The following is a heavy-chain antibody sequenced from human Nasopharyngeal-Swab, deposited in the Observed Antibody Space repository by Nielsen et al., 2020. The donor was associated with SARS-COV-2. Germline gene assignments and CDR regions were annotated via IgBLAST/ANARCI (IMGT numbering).Heavy chain of an antibody. CDR2: IYSGGSST. CDR1: GFTFSSYA. Sequence: GGSLRLSCAASGFTFSSYAMSWVRQAPGKGQEGVSVIYSGGSSTYYADSVKGRFTISRDNSKNTLYLQMNSLRAEDTAVYYCAKDLDYYDSSGYYGNAFDIWGQGTMVTVSS. CDR3: AKDLDYYDSSGYYGNAFDI. D-gene: IGHD3-22*01. V-gene: IGHV3-23*03. J-gene: IGHJ3*02.